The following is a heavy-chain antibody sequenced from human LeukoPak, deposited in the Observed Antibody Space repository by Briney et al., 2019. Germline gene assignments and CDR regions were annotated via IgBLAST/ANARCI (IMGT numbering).Heavy chain of an antibody. CDR3: ARAHSGTWLYSMY. CDR1: GYTFASYG. Sequence: ASVRASCKASGYTFASYGISWVRQAPGQGLEWMGWISGHNGNTNYAQKFQGRVTMTTDTSTSTAYMELRSLRSDDTAVYYCARAHSGTWLYSMYWGQGTLVTVSS. V-gene: IGHV1-18*01. D-gene: IGHD1-26*01. J-gene: IGHJ4*02. CDR2: ISGHNGNT.